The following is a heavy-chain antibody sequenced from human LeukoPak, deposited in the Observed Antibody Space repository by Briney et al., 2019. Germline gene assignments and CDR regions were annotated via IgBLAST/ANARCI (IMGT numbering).Heavy chain of an antibody. Sequence: ASVKVSCTASGYTFTGYYMHWVRQAPGQGLEWMGWINPNSGGTNYAQKFQGRVTMTRDTSISTAYMELSRLRSDDTAVYYCARGLSRYYYYYMDVWGKGTTVTVSS. CDR2: INPNSGGT. J-gene: IGHJ6*03. V-gene: IGHV1-2*02. CDR1: GYTFTGYY. D-gene: IGHD2-2*01. CDR3: ARGLSRYYYYYMDV.